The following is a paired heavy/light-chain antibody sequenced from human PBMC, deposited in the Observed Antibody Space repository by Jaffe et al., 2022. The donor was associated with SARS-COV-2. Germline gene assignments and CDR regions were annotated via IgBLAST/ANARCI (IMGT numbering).Light chain of an antibody. CDR3: SSYAGSNNGM. CDR2: DVS. Sequence: QSALTQPPSASGSPGQSVTISCTGTRSDIGGYNYVSWYQQHPGKAPKLMIYDVSKRPSGVPDRFSGSKSGNTASLTVSGLQAEDEADYYCSSYAGSNNGMFGGGTKLTVL. CDR1: RSDIGGYNY. V-gene: IGLV2-8*01. J-gene: IGLJ3*02.
Heavy chain of an antibody. D-gene: IGHD3-22*01. Sequence: EVHLVESGGGLVQPGRSLRLSCVGSGFSFGDYAMHWVRQGPGKGLECVAGISWNSGFIHYADSVKGRFTISRDNAKNSLYLQMNSLRAEDTALYYCAKAIEVRGWLLLDFDSWGQGTQVTVSS. CDR2: ISWNSGFI. CDR3: AKAIEVRGWLLLDFDS. V-gene: IGHV3-9*01. J-gene: IGHJ4*02. CDR1: GFSFGDYA.